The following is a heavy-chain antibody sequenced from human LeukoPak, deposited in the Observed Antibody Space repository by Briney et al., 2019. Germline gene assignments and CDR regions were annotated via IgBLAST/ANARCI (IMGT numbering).Heavy chain of an antibody. CDR2: IYYSGST. D-gene: IGHD5-18*01. CDR1: GGSISSYY. Sequence: SETLALTCTVSGGSISSYYWRWIRQPPGKGLEWMGDIYYSGSTNYNPSLKSRVTISVDPSKRQFALKLSSVTGADPAVYSCAREAVVDTAMLFDYWGQGALVTVSS. V-gene: IGHV4-59*01. CDR3: AREAVVDTAMLFDY. J-gene: IGHJ4*02.